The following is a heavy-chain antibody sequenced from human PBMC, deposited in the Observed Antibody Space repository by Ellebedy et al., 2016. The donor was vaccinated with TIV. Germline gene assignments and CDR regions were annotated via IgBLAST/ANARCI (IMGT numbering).Heavy chain of an antibody. D-gene: IGHD5-24*01. J-gene: IGHJ4*02. Sequence: GGSLRLXXAASGFTFSSYVMYWVRQAPGKGLEWVSITSSGGGNTYYADSVKGRFTISRDNSKNTLYLQMSSLRGEDTAVYYCVRDRGDGYNQIDYWGQGTLVTVSA. CDR3: VRDRGDGYNQIDY. CDR2: TSSGGGNT. V-gene: IGHV3-23*01. CDR1: GFTFSSYV.